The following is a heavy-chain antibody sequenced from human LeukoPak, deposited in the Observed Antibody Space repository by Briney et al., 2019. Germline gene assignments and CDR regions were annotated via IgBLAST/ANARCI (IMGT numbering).Heavy chain of an antibody. Sequence: PGGSLRLSCAASGFTFINAWMHWVRQAPGKGLVWVSRINSDGSSTSYADSVKGRFTISRDNAKNTLYLQMNSLRAEDTAVYYCARDPYGDYYFDYWGQGTLVTVSS. V-gene: IGHV3-74*01. CDR1: GFTFINAW. D-gene: IGHD4-17*01. CDR2: INSDGSST. CDR3: ARDPYGDYYFDY. J-gene: IGHJ4*02.